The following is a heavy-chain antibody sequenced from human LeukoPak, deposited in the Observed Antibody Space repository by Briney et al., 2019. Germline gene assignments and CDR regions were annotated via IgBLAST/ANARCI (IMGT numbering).Heavy chain of an antibody. CDR2: ISAYNGNT. J-gene: IGHJ4*02. Sequence: GASVKVSCKASGYTFTSYGISWVRQAPGQGLEWMGWISAYNGNTNYAQKLQGRVTMTTDTSTSTAYMELRSLRSDDTAVYYCARVEDYYYGSGSYFDYWGQGTLVTVSS. V-gene: IGHV1-18*01. CDR1: GYTFTSYG. CDR3: ARVEDYYYGSGSYFDY. D-gene: IGHD3-10*01.